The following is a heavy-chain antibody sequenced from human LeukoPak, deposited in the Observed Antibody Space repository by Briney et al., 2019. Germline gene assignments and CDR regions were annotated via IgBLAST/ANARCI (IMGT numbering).Heavy chain of an antibody. Sequence: GGSLRLSCAASGFTFDDYAMHWVRQAPGKGLEWVSGISWNSGSIGYADSVKGRFTISRDNAKNSLYLQMNSLRAEDTALYYCAKEKDDILTGILDYWGQGTLVTVSS. D-gene: IGHD3-9*01. CDR3: AKEKDDILTGILDY. CDR1: GFTFDDYA. J-gene: IGHJ4*02. CDR2: ISWNSGSI. V-gene: IGHV3-9*01.